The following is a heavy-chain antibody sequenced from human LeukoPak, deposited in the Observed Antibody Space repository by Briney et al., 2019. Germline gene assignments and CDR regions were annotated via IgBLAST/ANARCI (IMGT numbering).Heavy chain of an antibody. CDR2: ISYDGSNK. CDR1: GFTFSSYG. Sequence: QPGGSLRLSCAASGFTFSSYGMHWVRQAPGKGLEWVAVISYDGSNKYYADSVKGRFTISRDNSKNTLYLQVNSLRAEDTAVYYCAKDHSSGIDYWGQGTLVTVSS. J-gene: IGHJ4*02. D-gene: IGHD3-10*01. V-gene: IGHV3-30*18. CDR3: AKDHSSGIDY.